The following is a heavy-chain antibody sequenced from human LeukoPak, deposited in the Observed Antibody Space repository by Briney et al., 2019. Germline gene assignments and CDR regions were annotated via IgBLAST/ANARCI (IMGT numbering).Heavy chain of an antibody. CDR3: AKDLGDMVTIFGVVPRPNWFDP. D-gene: IGHD3-3*01. Sequence: TGGSLRLSCAASGFTFSSYAMSWVRQAPGKGLEWVSAISGSGGSTYYADSVKGRFTISRDNSKNTLYLQMNSLRAEDTAVYYCAKDLGDMVTIFGVVPRPNWFDPWGQGTLVTVSS. V-gene: IGHV3-23*01. CDR1: GFTFSSYA. J-gene: IGHJ5*02. CDR2: ISGSGGST.